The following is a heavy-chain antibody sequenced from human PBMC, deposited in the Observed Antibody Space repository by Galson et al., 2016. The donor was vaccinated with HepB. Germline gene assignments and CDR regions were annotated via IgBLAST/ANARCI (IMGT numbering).Heavy chain of an antibody. D-gene: IGHD3-10*01. V-gene: IGHV5-51*03. CDR2: IYPDDSDI. CDR1: GYTFTYFW. CDR3: ARRGSFTPMDV. J-gene: IGHJ6*02. Sequence: QSGAEVKKPGESLKISCKGSGYTFTYFWIAWVRQMPGKGLEWMGIIYPDDSDIRYSPSFQGQVTISVDKSISTAYLEWSSLQASDTAMYSCARRGSFTPMDVWGQGTTVTVSS.